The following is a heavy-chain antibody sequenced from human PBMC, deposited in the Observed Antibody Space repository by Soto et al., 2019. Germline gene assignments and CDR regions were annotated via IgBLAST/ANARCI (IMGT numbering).Heavy chain of an antibody. CDR2: INPSGGST. CDR1: GYTFTSYY. CDR3: ARGGQLVVPHLESVLGY. V-gene: IGHV1-46*01. Sequence: ASVKVSCKASGYTFTSYYMHWVRQAPGQGLEWMGIINPSGGSTSYAQKFQGRVTMTRDTSTSTVYMELSSLRSEDTAVYYCARGGQLVVPHLESVLGYWGQGTLVTVSS. J-gene: IGHJ4*02. D-gene: IGHD6-6*01.